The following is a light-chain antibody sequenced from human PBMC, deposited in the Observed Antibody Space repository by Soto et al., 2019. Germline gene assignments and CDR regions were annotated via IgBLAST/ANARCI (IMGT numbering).Light chain of an antibody. CDR1: HSVGST. Sequence: ETVMTQSPATLSVSPGERATLSCRASHSVGSTLAWYQQKPGQGPRLLMYDTSTRATGIPARFSGSGSGTEVTLTISSLQSDDSAVYFCQHYNNWPWTVGQGTKVEIK. J-gene: IGKJ1*01. V-gene: IGKV3-15*01. CDR2: DTS. CDR3: QHYNNWPWT.